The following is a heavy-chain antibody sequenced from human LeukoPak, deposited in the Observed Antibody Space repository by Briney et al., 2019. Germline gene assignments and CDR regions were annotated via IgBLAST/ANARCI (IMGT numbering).Heavy chain of an antibody. CDR2: INAGNGNT. CDR1: GYTFTSYA. CDR3: ARGSSYDILTGYYTGYYYYYGMDV. Sequence: ASVKVSCKASGYTFTSYAMHWVRQAPGQRLEWMGWINAGNGNTKYSQKFQGRVTITRDTSASTAYMELSSLRSEDTAVYYCARGSSYDILTGYYTGYYYYYGMDVWGQGTTVTVSS. D-gene: IGHD3-9*01. J-gene: IGHJ6*02. V-gene: IGHV1-3*01.